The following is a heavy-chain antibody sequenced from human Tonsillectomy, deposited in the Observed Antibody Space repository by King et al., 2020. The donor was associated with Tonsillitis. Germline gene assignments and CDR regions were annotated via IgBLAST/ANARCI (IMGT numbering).Heavy chain of an antibody. J-gene: IGHJ5*02. CDR2: IYNSGST. Sequence: VQLQESGPGLVKPSETLSLTCTVSGGSISTYYWTWIRQPPGKGLEWIGYIYNSGSTTYNPSLKSRVTISIDTSKNQLSLQLNSVTAAYTAVYYFARGYPSSPLNWFDPWGQGTLVTVSS. V-gene: IGHV4-59*01. CDR3: ARGYPSSPLNWFDP. CDR1: GGSISTYY. D-gene: IGHD6-13*01.